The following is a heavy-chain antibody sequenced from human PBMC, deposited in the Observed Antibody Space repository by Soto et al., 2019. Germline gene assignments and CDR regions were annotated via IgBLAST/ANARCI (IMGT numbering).Heavy chain of an antibody. CDR1: GFTVSSSNY. CDR2: IYSGGTT. J-gene: IGHJ4*02. Sequence: GGSLRLSCVVSGFTVSSSNYMSWVRQAPGKGLEWVSVIYSGGTTYYADSVKGRFTISRDNAKNSLYLEMNSLRAEDTAVYYCARDKNGWEFLIDYWGQGTLVTVSS. V-gene: IGHV3-53*01. D-gene: IGHD1-26*01. CDR3: ARDKNGWEFLIDY.